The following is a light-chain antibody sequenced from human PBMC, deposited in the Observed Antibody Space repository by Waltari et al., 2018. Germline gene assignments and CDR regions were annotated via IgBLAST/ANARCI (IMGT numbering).Light chain of an antibody. CDR1: SSDVGGYNY. V-gene: IGLV2-14*01. J-gene: IGLJ2*01. CDR3: SSYTSSSTVV. Sequence: QSALTQPASVSGSPGQSITISCTGTSSDVGGYNYVSWYQQHPGKAPILMRYDGSKRPAGVFTRFSGSKSGNTASLTISGLQAEDEADYYCSSYTSSSTVVFGGGTKLTVL. CDR2: DGS.